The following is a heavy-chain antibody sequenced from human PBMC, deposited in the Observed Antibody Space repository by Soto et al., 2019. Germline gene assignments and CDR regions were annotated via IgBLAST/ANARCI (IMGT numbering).Heavy chain of an antibody. V-gene: IGHV4-30-4*01. D-gene: IGHD3-22*01. CDR2: IYYSGST. Sequence: PSETLSLTCTVSGGSIISGDYYWNWIRQPPGKGLECIGYIYYSGSTYYNPSLKSRVTISIDTSKNQFSLKLSSVTAADTAVYYCARIPYYDDSSGFDYWGQGTLVTVSS. CDR1: GGSIISGDYY. J-gene: IGHJ4*02. CDR3: ARIPYYDDSSGFDY.